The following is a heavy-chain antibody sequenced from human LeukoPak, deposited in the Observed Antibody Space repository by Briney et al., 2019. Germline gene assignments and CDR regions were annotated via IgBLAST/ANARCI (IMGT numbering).Heavy chain of an antibody. V-gene: IGHV3-74*01. CDR3: ARVYETNGYLY. CDR2: IYGDGSFT. J-gene: IGHJ4*02. Sequence: GGSLRLSCAASGFTFGNFWMHWVRQAPGKGLVRAALIYGDGSFTRYADSVKGRFTISRDNAKNTVYLQMNSLRVEDTAVYYCARVYETNGYLYWGQGSLVTVSS. CDR1: GFTFGNFW. D-gene: IGHD3-22*01.